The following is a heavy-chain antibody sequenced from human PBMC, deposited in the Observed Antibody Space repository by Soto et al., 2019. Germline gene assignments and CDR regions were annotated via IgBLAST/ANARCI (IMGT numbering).Heavy chain of an antibody. J-gene: IGHJ5*02. CDR1: GFTFCSYA. D-gene: IGHD2-2*01. CDR2: ISGSGGST. Sequence: GGSLRLSCASSGFTFCSYAMSWVRQAPGKGLEWVSAISGSGGSTYYADSVKGRFTISRDNSKNTLYLQMNSLRAEDTAVYYCANYCSSTSCRLDPWGQGTLVTVSS. V-gene: IGHV3-23*01. CDR3: ANYCSSTSCRLDP.